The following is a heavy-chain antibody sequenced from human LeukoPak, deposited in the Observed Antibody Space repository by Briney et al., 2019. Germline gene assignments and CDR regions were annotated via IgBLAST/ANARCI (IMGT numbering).Heavy chain of an antibody. CDR1: GGTFSSYA. CDR2: IIPIFGTA. D-gene: IGHD5-18*01. V-gene: IGHV1-69*13. Sequence: SVKVSCKASGGTFSSYAISWVRQAPGQGLEWMGGIIPIFGTANYAQKFQGRVTITADESTSTAYMELSSLRSEDTAVYYCASHPPGGAAMVYNYWGQGTLVTVSS. J-gene: IGHJ4*02. CDR3: ASHPPGGAAMVYNY.